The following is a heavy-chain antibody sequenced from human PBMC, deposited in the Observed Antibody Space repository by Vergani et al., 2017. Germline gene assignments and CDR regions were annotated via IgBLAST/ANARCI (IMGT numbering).Heavy chain of an antibody. D-gene: IGHD3-16*02. V-gene: IGHV3-33*06. Sequence: VQLVESGGGLVQPGGSLKLSCAASGFTFSSYGMHWVRQAPGKGLEWVAVIWYDGSNKYYADSVKGRLTISRDNSKNTLYLQMNSLRAEDTAVYYCAKGTYDYVWGSYRAMGYYMDVWGKGTTVTVSS. CDR1: GFTFSSYG. CDR3: AKGTYDYVWGSYRAMGYYMDV. CDR2: IWYDGSNK. J-gene: IGHJ6*03.